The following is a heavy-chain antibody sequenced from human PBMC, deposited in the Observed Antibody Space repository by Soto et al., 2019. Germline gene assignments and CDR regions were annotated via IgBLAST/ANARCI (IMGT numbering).Heavy chain of an antibody. CDR3: ARGRGTYDSSGYYYYYYGMDV. CDR1: GGTFSSYA. D-gene: IGHD3-22*01. J-gene: IGHJ6*02. V-gene: IGHV1-69*13. Sequence: GASVKVSCKASGGTFSSYAISWVRQAPGQGLEWMGGIIPIFGTANYAQKFQGRVTITADESTSTAYMELSSLRSEDTAVYYCARGRGTYDSSGYYYYYYGMDVWGQGTTVTVSS. CDR2: IIPIFGTA.